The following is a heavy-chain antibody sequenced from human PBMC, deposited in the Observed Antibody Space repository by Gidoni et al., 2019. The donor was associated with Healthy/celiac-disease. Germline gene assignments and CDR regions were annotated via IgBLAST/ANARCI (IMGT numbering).Heavy chain of an antibody. J-gene: IGHJ3*02. CDR1: GLTFGHYA. CDR2: IRSEAYGGTT. Sequence: EVQLVESGGGLVQPGRSLRLSCTASGLTFGHYAMSWFRQAPGKGMEWVGFIRSEAYGGTTEYDASVKGRFTISRDDSKSIANLQMNSLKTEDTAVYYCTREEFYDFWSGYLGDAFDIWGQGTMVTVSS. D-gene: IGHD3-3*01. V-gene: IGHV3-49*03. CDR3: TREEFYDFWSGYLGDAFDI.